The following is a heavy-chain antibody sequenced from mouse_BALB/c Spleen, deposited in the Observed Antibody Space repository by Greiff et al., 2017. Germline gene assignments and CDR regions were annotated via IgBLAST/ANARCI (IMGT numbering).Heavy chain of an antibody. CDR1: GYTFTSYT. J-gene: IGHJ1*01. D-gene: IGHD4-1*01. V-gene: IGHV1-4*02. CDR2: INPSSGYT. Sequence: QVQLKQSAAELARPGASVKMSCKASGYTFTSYTMHWVNQRPGQGLEWIGYINPSSGYTEYNQKFKDKTTLTADKSSSTAYMQLSSLTSEDSAVYYCARCPTQAGAYWYFDVWGAGTTVTVSS. CDR3: ARCPTQAGAYWYFDV.